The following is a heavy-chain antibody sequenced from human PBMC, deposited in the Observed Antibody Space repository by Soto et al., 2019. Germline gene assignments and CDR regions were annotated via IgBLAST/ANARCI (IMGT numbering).Heavy chain of an antibody. D-gene: IGHD1-20*01. V-gene: IGHV3-23*01. Sequence: PGGSLRLSCEASGFTLRNYAMTRIRQAPGKGLEWVSLISANDVGTYYAESVKTRFTISTDQSRNTVYLQMDSLRADDTAIYYCAKAKNDYNWDNRPPFDYWGQGTLVTVSS. CDR1: GFTLRNYA. CDR2: ISANDVGT. CDR3: AKAKNDYNWDNRPPFDY. J-gene: IGHJ4*02.